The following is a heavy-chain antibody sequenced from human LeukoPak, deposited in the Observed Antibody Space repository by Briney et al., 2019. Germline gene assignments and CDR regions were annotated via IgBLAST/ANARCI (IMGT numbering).Heavy chain of an antibody. D-gene: IGHD6-19*01. J-gene: IGHJ4*02. V-gene: IGHV4-30-2*01. CDR3: ASGKQWLANFDY. CDR1: GGSISSGGYS. Sequence: PSETLSLTCAVSGGSISSGGYSWSWIRQPPGKGLEWIGYIYHSGSTYYNPSLKSRVTISVDTSKNQFSLKLSSVTAADTAVYYCASGKQWLANFDYWGQGTLVTVSS. CDR2: IYHSGST.